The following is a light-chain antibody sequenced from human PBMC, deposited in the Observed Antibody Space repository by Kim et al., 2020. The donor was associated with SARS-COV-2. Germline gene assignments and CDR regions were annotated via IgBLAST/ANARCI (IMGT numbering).Light chain of an antibody. V-gene: IGLV2-14*04. CDR3: SSYTISSTWV. Sequence: GQSITISCTGTRSDIGGYNYVSWYQQLPGKAPKLLIYDIRTRPSGVSNRFSASKSGNTASLTISGLQAEDEADYYCSSYTISSTWVFGGGTKVTVL. CDR2: DIR. CDR1: RSDIGGYNY. J-gene: IGLJ3*02.